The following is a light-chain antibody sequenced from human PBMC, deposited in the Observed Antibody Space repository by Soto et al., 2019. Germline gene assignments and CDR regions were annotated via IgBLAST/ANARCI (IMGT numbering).Light chain of an antibody. J-gene: IGLJ3*02. Sequence: QSALTQPASVSGSPGQSIAISCTGTSSDVGKYSYVSWFQQYPGNAPKLMIYEVSNRPSGVSNRFSGSKSGNTASLTISGLQGEDEADYYCSSFTTIRTWVFGGGTKLTVL. CDR1: SSDVGKYSY. V-gene: IGLV2-14*01. CDR2: EVS. CDR3: SSFTTIRTWV.